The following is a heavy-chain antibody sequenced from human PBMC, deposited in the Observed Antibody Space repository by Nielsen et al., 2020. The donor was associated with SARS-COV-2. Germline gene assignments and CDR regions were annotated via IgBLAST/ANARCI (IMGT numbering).Heavy chain of an antibody. V-gene: IGHV3-66*01. CDR3: ARDLYSYGMDV. J-gene: IGHJ6*02. CDR1: GFTVSSNY. Sequence: GRSLRLSCAASGFTVSSNYMSWVRQAPGKGLEWVSVIYSGGSTYYADSVKGRFTISRDNSKNTLYLQMNSLRAEDTAVYYCARDLYSYGMDVWGQGTTVTVSS. CDR2: IYSGGST.